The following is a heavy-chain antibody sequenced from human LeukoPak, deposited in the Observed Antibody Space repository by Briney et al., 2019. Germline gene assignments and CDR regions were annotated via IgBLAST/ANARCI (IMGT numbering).Heavy chain of an antibody. V-gene: IGHV4-59*01. CDR1: GGSISSYY. Sequence: SETLSLTCTVSGGSISSYYWSWIRQPPRKGLEWIGYIYYSGSTNYNPSLKSRVTISVDTSKNQFSLKLSSVTAADTAVYYCARVDSSASLDYWGQGTLVTVSS. J-gene: IGHJ4*02. CDR3: ARVDSSASLDY. CDR2: IYYSGST. D-gene: IGHD6-6*01.